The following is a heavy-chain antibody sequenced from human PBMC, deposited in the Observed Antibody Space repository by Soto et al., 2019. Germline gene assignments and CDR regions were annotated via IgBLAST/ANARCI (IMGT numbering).Heavy chain of an antibody. CDR2: IIPILGIA. J-gene: IGHJ4*02. V-gene: IGHV1-69*02. D-gene: IGHD3-22*01. CDR3: ARLHVSSGYYPFGFDY. Sequence: QVQLVQSGAEVKKPGSSVKVSCKASGGTFSSYTISWVRQAPGQGLEWMGRIIPILGIANYAQKFQGRVTITADKSTSTANMEVSSLRSEETAVYYCARLHVSSGYYPFGFDYWGQGTLVTVSS. CDR1: GGTFSSYT.